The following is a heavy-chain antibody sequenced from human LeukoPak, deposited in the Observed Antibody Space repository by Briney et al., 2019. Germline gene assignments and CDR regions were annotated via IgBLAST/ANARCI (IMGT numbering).Heavy chain of an antibody. V-gene: IGHV3-11*06. D-gene: IGHD6-13*01. Sequence: NPGGPLRLSCAASGFTFSDYYMSWIRQAPGKGLEWVSYISSSSSYTNYADSVKGRFTISRDNAKNTLYLQVNSLRAEDTAVYYCARVGYSSIWYVDYWGQGTLVTVSS. CDR3: ARVGYSSIWYVDY. CDR1: GFTFSDYY. CDR2: ISSSSSYT. J-gene: IGHJ4*02.